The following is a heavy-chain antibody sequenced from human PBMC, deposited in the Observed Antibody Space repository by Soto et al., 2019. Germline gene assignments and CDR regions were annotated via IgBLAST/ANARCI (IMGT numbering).Heavy chain of an antibody. Sequence: SETLSLTYAVSGVSLSSSNCRSWVRQPSGNGLEWIGEIYHSGSTKYNPSLKSRVIISTDKSKNHFSLKLRSVTAADTAVYYCARVWFGELLNYYSGLDVWGQGTTVTVSS. CDR3: ARVWFGELLNYYSGLDV. CDR2: IYHSGST. V-gene: IGHV4-4*02. CDR1: GVSLSSSNC. D-gene: IGHD3-10*01. J-gene: IGHJ6*02.